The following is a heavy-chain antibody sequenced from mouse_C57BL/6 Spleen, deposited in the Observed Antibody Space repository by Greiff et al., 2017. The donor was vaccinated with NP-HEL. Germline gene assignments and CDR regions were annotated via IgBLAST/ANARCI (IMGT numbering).Heavy chain of an antibody. V-gene: IGHV5-16*01. CDR1: GFPFSDYY. D-gene: IGHD3-1*01. Sequence: EVMLVESEGGLVQPGSSMKLSCTASGFPFSDYYMAWVRQVPEKGLEWVANINYDGSSTYYLDSLKSRFIISRDNAKNILNLQMSSLKSEDTATYYCARDRGGFDYWGQGTTLTVSS. J-gene: IGHJ2*01. CDR2: INYDGSST. CDR3: ARDRGGFDY.